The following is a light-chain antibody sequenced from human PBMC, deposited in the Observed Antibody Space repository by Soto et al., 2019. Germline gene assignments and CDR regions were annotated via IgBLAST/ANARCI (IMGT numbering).Light chain of an antibody. J-gene: IGKJ1*01. CDR1: QSLLHSNGYNF. V-gene: IGKV2-28*01. CDR3: MQALQTWT. CDR2: LGS. Sequence: EIVMTQSPLSLPVTPGEPASISCRSSQSLLHSNGYNFLNWYLQKPGQSPQLLIFLGSNRASGVPHRFSGSGSGTDFTLKISRVEAEDVGVYYCMQALQTWTFGQGTKVEIK.